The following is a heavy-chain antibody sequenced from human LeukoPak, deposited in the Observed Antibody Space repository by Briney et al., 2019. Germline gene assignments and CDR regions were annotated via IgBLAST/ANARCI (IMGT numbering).Heavy chain of an antibody. V-gene: IGHV3-21*01. CDR2: SNSSSSSK. CDR3: ARGRTDYDFWSGYLFDY. D-gene: IGHD3-3*01. Sequence: GGSLRLSCAASGFPFSTYSMNWVRPAPGKGLGWVSSSNSSSSSKYYSDSVKGRFTISRDNAKNSLDLQMNSLGAEDTAVYYCARGRTDYDFWSGYLFDYWGQGTLVTVSS. J-gene: IGHJ4*02. CDR1: GFPFSTYS.